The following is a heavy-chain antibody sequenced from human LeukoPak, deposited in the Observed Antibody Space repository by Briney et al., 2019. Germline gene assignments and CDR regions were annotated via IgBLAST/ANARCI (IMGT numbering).Heavy chain of an antibody. D-gene: IGHD3-22*01. CDR1: GFAFSGSA. CDR2: IRSKANSYAT. Sequence: GGSLRLSCAASGFAFSGSALHWVRQASGKGLEWVGRIRSKANSYATAYAASVKGRFTISRHDSKNMAYLQMNSLKTEDTAVYYCTRNYYDSSGWYFDLWGRGTLVTVSS. V-gene: IGHV3-73*01. J-gene: IGHJ2*01. CDR3: TRNYYDSSGWYFDL.